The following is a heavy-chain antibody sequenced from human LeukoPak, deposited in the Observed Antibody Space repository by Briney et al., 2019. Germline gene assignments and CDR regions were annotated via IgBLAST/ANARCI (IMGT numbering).Heavy chain of an antibody. Sequence: GSLRLSCAASGFTFSSYAMSWVRQAPGKGLEWVSALSGSGGSTYYADSVKGRFTISRDNSKNTLYLQMNSLRAEDTAVYYCARPDSSSWYLSDYWGQGTLVNVSS. V-gene: IGHV3-23*01. CDR3: ARPDSSSWYLSDY. J-gene: IGHJ4*02. D-gene: IGHD6-13*01. CDR1: GFTFSSYA. CDR2: LSGSGGST.